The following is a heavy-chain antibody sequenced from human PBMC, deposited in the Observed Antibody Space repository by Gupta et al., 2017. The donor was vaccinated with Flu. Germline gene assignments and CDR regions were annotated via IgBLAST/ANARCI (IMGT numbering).Heavy chain of an antibody. Sequence: QVQLQESGPGLVKPSETLSLTCTVSGGSISSYYWSWIRQPPGKGLEWIGYIYYSGSTSHNPSLKSRVTISVDTSKNQFSLKLSSVTAADTAVYYCARNERSYDSSGYYFYYYGMDVWGQGTTVTVSS. D-gene: IGHD3-22*01. CDR1: GGSISSYY. J-gene: IGHJ6*02. CDR2: IYYSGST. CDR3: ARNERSYDSSGYYFYYYGMDV. V-gene: IGHV4-59*01.